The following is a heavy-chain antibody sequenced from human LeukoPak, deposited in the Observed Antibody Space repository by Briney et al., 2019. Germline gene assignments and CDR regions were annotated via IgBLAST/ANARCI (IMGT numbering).Heavy chain of an antibody. CDR2: IYYSGST. J-gene: IGHJ6*03. V-gene: IGHV4-61*08. D-gene: IGHD1-26*01. Sequence: SETLSLTCTVSGGSISSGGYYWSWIRQHPGKGLEWIGYIYYSGSTNYNPSLKSRVTISVDTSKNQFSLKLSSVTAADTAVYYCARVVGAYYYYYYMDVWGKGTTVTVSS. CDR3: ARVVGAYYYYYYMDV. CDR1: GGSISSGGYY.